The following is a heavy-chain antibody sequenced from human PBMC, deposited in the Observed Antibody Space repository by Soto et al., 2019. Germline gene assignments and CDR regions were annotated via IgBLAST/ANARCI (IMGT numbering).Heavy chain of an antibody. Sequence: GASLEVSWEACGATVSSYDIPWVRQAPGQRLAWMGWINAGNGNTKYSQKFQGRVTITRDTSASTAYMELSSLRSEDTAVYYCARSSFNWNYELIKGPFDYWGQGTLVTGAS. V-gene: IGHV1-3*01. CDR3: ARSSFNWNYELIKGPFDY. CDR1: GATVSSYD. CDR2: INAGNGNT. J-gene: IGHJ4*02. D-gene: IGHD1-7*01.